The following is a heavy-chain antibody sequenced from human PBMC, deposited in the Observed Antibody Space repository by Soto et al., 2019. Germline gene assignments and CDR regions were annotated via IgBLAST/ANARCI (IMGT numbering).Heavy chain of an antibody. CDR3: ASGYCSGGSCDDLDY. V-gene: IGHV3-33*01. J-gene: IGHJ4*02. CDR1: GFTFSSYG. D-gene: IGHD2-15*01. CDR2: IWYDGSNK. Sequence: QVQLVESGGGVVQPGRSLRLSCAASGFTFSSYGMHWVRQAPGKGLEWVAVIWYDGSNKYYADSVKGRFTISRDNSKNTLYLQMNSLRAEDTAVYYCASGYCSGGSCDDLDYWGQGTLVTVSS.